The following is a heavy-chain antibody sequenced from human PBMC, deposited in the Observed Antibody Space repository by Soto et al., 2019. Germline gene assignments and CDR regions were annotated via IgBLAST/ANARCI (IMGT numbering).Heavy chain of an antibody. V-gene: IGHV1-46*03. Sequence: QVQLVQSGAEVKKPGASVKVSCKASGYTFTSYYMHWVRQAPGQGLEWMGIINPSGGSTSYGQKLQGRVTMTRDTSTSTVYMELSSLRSEDTAVYYCARVGYGDYEKGVAFDIWGQGTMVTVSS. CDR3: ARVGYGDYEKGVAFDI. J-gene: IGHJ3*02. D-gene: IGHD4-17*01. CDR2: INPSGGST. CDR1: GYTFTSYY.